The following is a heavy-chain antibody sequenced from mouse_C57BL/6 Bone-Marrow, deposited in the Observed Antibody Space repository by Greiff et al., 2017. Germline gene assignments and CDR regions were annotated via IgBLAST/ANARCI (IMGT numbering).Heavy chain of an antibody. V-gene: IGHV6-6*01. CDR2: IRNKANNHAT. D-gene: IGHD2-4*01. J-gene: IGHJ3*01. CDR3: TRPGYDYEGDWFAY. CDR1: GFTFSDAW. Sequence: EVMLVESGGGLVQPGGSMKLSCAASGFTFSDAWMDWVRQSPEKGLEWVAEIRNKANNHATYYAESVKGRFTISRDDSKSSVYLQMNSLRAEDTGIYVCTRPGYDYEGDWFAYWGQGTLVTVSA.